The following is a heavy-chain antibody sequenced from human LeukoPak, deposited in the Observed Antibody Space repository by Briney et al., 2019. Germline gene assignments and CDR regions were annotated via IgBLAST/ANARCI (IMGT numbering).Heavy chain of an antibody. V-gene: IGHV3-23*01. CDR3: AKTNNTWPYYFDY. D-gene: IGHD1/OR15-1a*01. CDR1: GFIFSSYA. Sequence: GGSLRLSCAASGFIFSSYAMTWVRQAPGKGLEGVSVITDSGGSTFYADSVEGRFTISRDNSKNTLYLQMNSLRADDTAVYYCAKTNNTWPYYFDYWGQGTVVTVSS. J-gene: IGHJ4*02. CDR2: ITDSGGST.